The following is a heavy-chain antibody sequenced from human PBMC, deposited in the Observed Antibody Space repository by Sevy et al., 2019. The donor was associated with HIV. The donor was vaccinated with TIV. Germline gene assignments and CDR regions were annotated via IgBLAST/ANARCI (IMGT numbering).Heavy chain of an antibody. CDR1: GFTFSNYA. CDR3: ARAGIGALWDY. CDR2: IWYDGSNK. J-gene: IGHJ4*01. Sequence: GGSLRLSCAASGFTFSNYAIHWVRQAPGKGLEWVALIWYDGSNKYYADSVKGRFTISRDNSKNTVYLQMNSLRAEDTAMYYCARAGIGALWDYWGHGTLVTVSS. V-gene: IGHV3-33*08. D-gene: IGHD6-13*01.